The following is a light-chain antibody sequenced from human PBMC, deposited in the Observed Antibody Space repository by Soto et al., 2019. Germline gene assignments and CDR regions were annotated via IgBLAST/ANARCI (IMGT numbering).Light chain of an antibody. Sequence: EIVLIQSPATLSLSPGERATLSCRASQSVSSYLAWYQQKPGQAPRLLIYDTFKRATGIPARFRGSGSGTDFTLTISSLEPADFAVYYCQQRIDWPLTFGGGTKVEIK. CDR1: QSVSSY. V-gene: IGKV3-11*01. CDR2: DTF. CDR3: QQRIDWPLT. J-gene: IGKJ4*01.